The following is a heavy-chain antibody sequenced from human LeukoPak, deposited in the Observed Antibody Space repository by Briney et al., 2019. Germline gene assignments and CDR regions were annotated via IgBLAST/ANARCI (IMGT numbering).Heavy chain of an antibody. CDR1: GYSFTSYW. CDR3: ARRYCSSTSCPRNYYMDV. Sequence: GESLKISCKGSGYSFTSYWIGWVRQMPGKGLEWMGIIYPGDSDTRYSPSFQGQVTISADKSISTAYLQWSSLKASDTAMYYCARRYCSSTSCPRNYYMDVWGKGTTVTVSS. V-gene: IGHV5-51*01. J-gene: IGHJ6*03. CDR2: IYPGDSDT. D-gene: IGHD2-2*01.